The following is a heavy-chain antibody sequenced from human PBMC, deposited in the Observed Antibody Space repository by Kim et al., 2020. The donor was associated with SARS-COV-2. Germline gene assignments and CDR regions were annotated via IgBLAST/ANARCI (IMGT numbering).Heavy chain of an antibody. D-gene: IGHD3-9*01. CDR3: ARRQVYYDILTGYYGLGNHYFDY. J-gene: IGHJ4*02. CDR1: GYSFTSYW. CDR2: IYPGDSDT. Sequence: GESLKISCKGSGYSFTSYWIGWVRQMPGKGLEWMGIIYPGDSDTRYSPSFQGQVTISADKSISTAYLQWSSLKASDTAMYYCARRQVYYDILTGYYGLGNHYFDYWGQGTLVTVSS. V-gene: IGHV5-51*01.